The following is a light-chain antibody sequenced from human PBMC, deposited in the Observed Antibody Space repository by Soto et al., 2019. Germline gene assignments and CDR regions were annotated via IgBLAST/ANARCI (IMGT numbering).Light chain of an antibody. CDR3: QQYNGYPWT. CDR2: DAS. CDR1: QNIRSR. Sequence: DFQMTQSPSTLSASVGDRVTITCRASQNIRSRLAWFQQRPGKAPKLLIYDASSLESGVPQRFSGSGSGTEFTLTISSLQTDDFSTYYCQQYNGYPWTFGQGTKVDIK. J-gene: IGKJ1*01. V-gene: IGKV1-5*01.